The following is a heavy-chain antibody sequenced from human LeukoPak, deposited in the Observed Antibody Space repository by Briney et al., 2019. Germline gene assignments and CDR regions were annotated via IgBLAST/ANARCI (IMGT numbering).Heavy chain of an antibody. CDR3: AKQLDSGNYYPTGDDY. V-gene: IGHV3-23*01. D-gene: IGHD3-10*01. Sequence: GGSLRLSCAASGFTLSSYATSWVRQAPGKGLEWVSAISASGTDTYYADSVKGRFTTSRDASKNTLHLQMNSLRDEDTAVYYCAKQLDSGNYYPTGDDYWGQGTLVTVSS. CDR2: ISASGTDT. CDR1: GFTLSSYA. J-gene: IGHJ4*02.